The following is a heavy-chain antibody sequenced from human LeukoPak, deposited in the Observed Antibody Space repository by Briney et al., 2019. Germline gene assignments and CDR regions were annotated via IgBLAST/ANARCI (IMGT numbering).Heavy chain of an antibody. CDR2: IRFDGGTK. D-gene: IGHD2-2*01. V-gene: IGHV3-30*02. CDR3: ARGNIVVVPAAMGGYYYYYMDV. CDR1: EFTFSNSG. J-gene: IGHJ6*03. Sequence: GSLRLSCAASEFTFSNSGMHWVRQAPGKGLEWVAFIRFDGGTKYYADSVKGRFTISRDNSKNTVYLQVNSLRADDTAVYYCARGNIVVVPAAMGGYYYYYMDVWGKGTTVTISS.